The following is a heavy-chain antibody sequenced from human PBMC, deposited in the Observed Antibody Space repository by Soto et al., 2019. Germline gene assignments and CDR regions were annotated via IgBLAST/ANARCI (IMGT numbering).Heavy chain of an antibody. V-gene: IGHV5-51*01. J-gene: IGHJ3*02. CDR2: IYPGDSDT. Sequence: GESLKISCKGSGYRFTSYWIGWVRQMPGKGLEWMGIIYPGDSDTRYSPSFQGQVTISADKSISTAYLQWSSLKASDTAMYYCARPGVLWFGELSHGAFDIWGQGTMVTVSS. CDR1: GYRFTSYW. CDR3: ARPGVLWFGELSHGAFDI. D-gene: IGHD3-10*01.